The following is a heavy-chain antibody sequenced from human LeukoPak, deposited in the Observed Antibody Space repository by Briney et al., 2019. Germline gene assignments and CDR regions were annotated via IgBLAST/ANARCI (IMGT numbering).Heavy chain of an antibody. CDR2: ISSSSGYI. CDR1: GFTFSSYS. V-gene: IGHV3-21*01. Sequence: GGSLRLSCAASGFTFSSYSMNWVRQAPGKGLEWVSSISSSSGYIYYADSVKGRFTISRDNAKNSLYLQMNSLRAEDTAVYYCARDGGVSSVAFWSDFWGQGTLVTVSS. CDR3: ARDGGVSSVAFWSDF. D-gene: IGHD3-3*01. J-gene: IGHJ4*02.